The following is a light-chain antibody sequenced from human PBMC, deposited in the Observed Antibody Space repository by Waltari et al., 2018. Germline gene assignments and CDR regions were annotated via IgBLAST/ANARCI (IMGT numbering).Light chain of an antibody. V-gene: IGKV3-20*01. J-gene: IGKJ1*01. CDR2: GAS. Sequence: EIVLTQSPGTLSLSPGERAPLSCRASQSVRGSLAWYQQKAGQAPRLLIYGASSRATGIPDRFSGSGSGTDFSLTISRLEPEDFAVYYCQHYVRLPATFGRGTKVEI. CDR1: QSVRGS. CDR3: QHYVRLPAT.